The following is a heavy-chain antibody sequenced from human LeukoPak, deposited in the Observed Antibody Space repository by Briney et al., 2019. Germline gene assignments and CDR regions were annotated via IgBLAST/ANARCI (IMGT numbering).Heavy chain of an antibody. Sequence: PSETLSLTCTVSGGSISSYYWSWIRQPPGKGLEWIGYVYYSGSTNYNPSLKSRVTISVDTSKNQFSLKLSSVTAADTAVYYCARQGRGYSSSFDYWGQGTLVTVSS. CDR2: VYYSGST. D-gene: IGHD5-18*01. CDR3: ARQGRGYSSSFDY. CDR1: GGSISSYY. V-gene: IGHV4-59*08. J-gene: IGHJ4*02.